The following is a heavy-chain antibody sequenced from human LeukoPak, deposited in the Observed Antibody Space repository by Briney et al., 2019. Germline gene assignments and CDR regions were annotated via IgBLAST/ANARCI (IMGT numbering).Heavy chain of an antibody. CDR1: GGSISSGGYY. V-gene: IGHV4-31*03. Sequence: NPSETLSLTCTVSGGSISSGGYYWSWIRQHPGKGLEWIGYIYYSGSTYYNPSLKSRVTISVDTSKNQFSLKLSSVTAADTAVYYCARRGYTYGSYYFDYWGQGTLVTVSS. CDR2: IYYSGST. CDR3: ARRGYTYGSYYFDY. D-gene: IGHD5-18*01. J-gene: IGHJ4*02.